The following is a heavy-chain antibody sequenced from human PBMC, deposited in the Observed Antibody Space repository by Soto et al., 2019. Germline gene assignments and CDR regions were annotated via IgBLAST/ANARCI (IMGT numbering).Heavy chain of an antibody. J-gene: IGHJ5*02. CDR1: GGSISSHH. CDR2: VFHSGGT. Sequence: PSETLSLTCSVSGGSISSHHWSWIRQPPGKGLEWIGYVFHSGGTSYNPSLKSRVTISLDTSRNQFSLRLSSVTAADTAVYFCARDERVGSAWGQGSLVTVSS. CDR3: ARDERVGSA. D-gene: IGHD3-10*01. V-gene: IGHV4-59*11.